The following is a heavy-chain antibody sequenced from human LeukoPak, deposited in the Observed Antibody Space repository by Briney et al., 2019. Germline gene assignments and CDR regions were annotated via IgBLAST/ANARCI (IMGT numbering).Heavy chain of an antibody. D-gene: IGHD3-22*01. J-gene: IGHJ4*02. Sequence: GRSLRLSCAASGFTFSSYAMHWVRQAPGKGLEWVAVISYDGSNKYYADSVKGRFTISRDNSKNTLYLQMNSLRAEDTAVYYCARGYFDSRNYIYFDYWGQGVLVTVSS. CDR2: ISYDGSNK. CDR3: ARGYFDSRNYIYFDY. CDR1: GFTFSSYA. V-gene: IGHV3-30-3*01.